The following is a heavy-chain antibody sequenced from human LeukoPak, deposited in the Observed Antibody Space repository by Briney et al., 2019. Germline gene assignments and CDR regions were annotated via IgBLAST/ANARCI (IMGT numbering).Heavy chain of an antibody. CDR2: IYHSGST. CDR3: ARLDY. Sequence: SETLSLTCTVSGGSISSSNYYWGWIRQPPGKGLEWIGSIYHSGSTYYNPSLKSRVTVSVDTSKNQFSLKLGSVTAADTAVYYCARLDYWGQGTLVTVSS. J-gene: IGHJ4*02. V-gene: IGHV4-39*07. CDR1: GGSISSSNYY.